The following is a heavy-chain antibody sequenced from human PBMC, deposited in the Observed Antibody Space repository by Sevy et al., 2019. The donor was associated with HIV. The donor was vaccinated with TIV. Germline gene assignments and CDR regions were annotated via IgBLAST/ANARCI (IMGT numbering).Heavy chain of an antibody. Sequence: GGSPRLSCAASGFTFSSYAMSWVRQAPGKGLEWVSAISGSGGSTYYADSVKGRFTISRDNSKNTLYLQMNSLRAEDTAVYYCATTKDYYDSSGSPFDYWGQGTLVTVSS. V-gene: IGHV3-23*01. CDR3: ATTKDYYDSSGSPFDY. CDR2: ISGSGGST. J-gene: IGHJ4*02. CDR1: GFTFSSYA. D-gene: IGHD3-22*01.